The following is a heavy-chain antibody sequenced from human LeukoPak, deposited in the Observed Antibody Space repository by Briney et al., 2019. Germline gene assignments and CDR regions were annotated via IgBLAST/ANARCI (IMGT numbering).Heavy chain of an antibody. CDR1: GGSISSYY. CDR2: IYTSGST. J-gene: IGHJ4*02. V-gene: IGHV4-4*07. CDR3: ARATPEDSSSWSDFDY. Sequence: SETLSLTCTVSGGSISSYYWSWIRQPAGKGLECIGRIYTSGSTNYNPSLKSRVTMSVDTSKNQFSLKLSSVTAADTAVYYCARATPEDSSSWSDFDYWGQGTLVTVSS. D-gene: IGHD6-13*01.